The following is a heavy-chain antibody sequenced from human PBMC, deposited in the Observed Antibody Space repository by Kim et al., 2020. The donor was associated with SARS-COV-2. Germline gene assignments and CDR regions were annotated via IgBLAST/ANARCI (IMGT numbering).Heavy chain of an antibody. CDR1: GGSISSSSYY. D-gene: IGHD2-21*01. V-gene: IGHV4-39*01. CDR2: IYYSGST. J-gene: IGHJ4*02. CDR3: ARQGVVVKFYY. Sequence: SETLSLTCTVSGGSISSSSYYWGWIRQPPGKGLEWIGSIYYSGSTYYNPSLKSRVTISVDTSKNQFSLKLSSVTAADTAVYYCARQGVVVKFYYWGQGTL.